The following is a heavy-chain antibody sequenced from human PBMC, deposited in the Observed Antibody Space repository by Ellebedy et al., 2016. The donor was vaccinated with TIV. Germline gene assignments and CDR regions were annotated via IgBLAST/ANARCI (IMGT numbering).Heavy chain of an antibody. Sequence: ASVKVSCKASGYTFTSYAMHWVRQAPGQRLEWMGWINAGNGNTKYSQKFQGRVTITRDTSASTAYMELSSLRSEDTAVYYCAREGWELLGPTHRYYYYGMDVWGQGTTVTVSS. J-gene: IGHJ6*02. CDR3: AREGWELLGPTHRYYYYGMDV. CDR2: INAGNGNT. V-gene: IGHV1-3*01. CDR1: GYTFTSYA. D-gene: IGHD1-26*01.